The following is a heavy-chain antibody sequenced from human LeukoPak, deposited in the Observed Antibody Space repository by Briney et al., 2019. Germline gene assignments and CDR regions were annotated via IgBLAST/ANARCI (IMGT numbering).Heavy chain of an antibody. J-gene: IGHJ3*02. CDR1: GFTFSSYG. CDR3: AREGSAFDI. Sequence: GGSLRLSCAASGFTFSSYGMHWVRQAPGKGLEWVAFIRYDGSNKYYADSVKGRFTISRDNSKNTLYLHVNSLRPEDTAVYYCAREGSAFDIWGQGTMVTVSS. CDR2: IRYDGSNK. V-gene: IGHV3-30*02.